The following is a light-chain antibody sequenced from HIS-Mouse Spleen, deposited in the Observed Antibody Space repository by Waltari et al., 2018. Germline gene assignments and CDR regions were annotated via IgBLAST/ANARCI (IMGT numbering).Light chain of an antibody. V-gene: IGLV3-10*01. Sequence: SYELTQPPSVSVSPGQTARITCSGDALPKKYAYWYQQKSGQAPVLVIYEDSKRASGIPGRFSGSSSGPMATLTISGAQVEDEADYYCYSTDSSGNHRVFGGGTKLTVL. CDR1: ALPKKY. CDR2: EDS. J-gene: IGLJ2*01. CDR3: YSTDSSGNHRV.